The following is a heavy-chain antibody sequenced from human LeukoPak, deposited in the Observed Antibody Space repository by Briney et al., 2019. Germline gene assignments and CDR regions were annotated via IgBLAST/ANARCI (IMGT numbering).Heavy chain of an antibody. V-gene: IGHV3-30*04. J-gene: IGHJ6*03. Sequence: GGSLRLSCAASGFTFSSYAMHWVRQAPGKGLEWVAVISYDGSNKYYADSVKGRFTISRDNSKNTLYLQMNSLRAEDTAVYYCARDEYSSSWYNYYYYYMDVWGKGTTVTVSS. CDR3: ARDEYSSSWYNYYYYYMDV. CDR2: ISYDGSNK. D-gene: IGHD6-13*01. CDR1: GFTFSSYA.